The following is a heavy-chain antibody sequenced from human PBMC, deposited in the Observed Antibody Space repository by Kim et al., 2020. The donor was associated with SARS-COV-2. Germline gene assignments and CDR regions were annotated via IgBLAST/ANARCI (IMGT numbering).Heavy chain of an antibody. Sequence: GGSLRLSCAASGFTFSSYGMHWVRQAPGKGLEWVAVIWYDGSNKYYADSVKGRFTISRDNSKNTLYLQMNSLRAEDTAVYYCAKDQEEGREEIHLYYYYYGMDVWGQGTTVTVSS. CDR3: AKDQEEGREEIHLYYYYYGMDV. J-gene: IGHJ6*02. CDR2: IWYDGSNK. CDR1: GFTFSSYG. V-gene: IGHV3-33*06.